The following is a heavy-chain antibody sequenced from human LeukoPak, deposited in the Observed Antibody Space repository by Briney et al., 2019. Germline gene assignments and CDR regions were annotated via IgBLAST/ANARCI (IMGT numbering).Heavy chain of an antibody. CDR2: IYYSGST. D-gene: IGHD6-6*01. CDR1: GGSISSSSYY. CDR3: ATLDRGDFSIAARGGY. J-gene: IGHJ4*02. Sequence: PSETLSLTCTVSGGSISSSSYYWGWIRQPPGKGLEWIGSIYYSGSTYYNPSLKSRVTISVDTSKNQFSLKLSSVTAADTAVYYCATLDRGDFSIAARGGYWGQGTLVTVSS. V-gene: IGHV4-39*01.